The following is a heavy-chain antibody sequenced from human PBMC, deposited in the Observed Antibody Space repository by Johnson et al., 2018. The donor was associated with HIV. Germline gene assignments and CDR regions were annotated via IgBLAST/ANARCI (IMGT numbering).Heavy chain of an antibody. Sequence: VQLVESGGGLVQPGGSLRLSCAASGFTVSSNYMSWVRQAPGKGLEWVSGISWNSGRLDYADSVKGRFTISRDNSKNTLYLQMNSLRAEDTAVYYCARGRPNYYDSSGRYVPVAFDIWGQGTMVTVSS. D-gene: IGHD3-22*01. CDR1: GFTVSSNY. CDR3: ARGRPNYYDSSGRYVPVAFDI. J-gene: IGHJ3*02. V-gene: IGHV3-66*01. CDR2: SWNSGRL.